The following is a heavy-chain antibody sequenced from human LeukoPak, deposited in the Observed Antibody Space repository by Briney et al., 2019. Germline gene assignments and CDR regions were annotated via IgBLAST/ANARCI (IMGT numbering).Heavy chain of an antibody. Sequence: GSSVKVSCKASGGTFSSYAISWVRQAPGQGLEWMGGIIPIFGTANYAQKFQGRVTITADESTSTAYMELSSLRSEDTAVYYCASPVEMATISAFDIWGQGTMVTVSS. CDR2: IIPIFGTA. CDR3: ASPVEMATISAFDI. CDR1: GGTFSSYA. V-gene: IGHV1-69*01. J-gene: IGHJ3*02. D-gene: IGHD5-24*01.